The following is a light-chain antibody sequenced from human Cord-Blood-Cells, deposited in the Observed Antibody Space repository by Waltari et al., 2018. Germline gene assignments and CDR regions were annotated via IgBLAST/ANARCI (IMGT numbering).Light chain of an antibody. J-gene: IGLJ2*01. V-gene: IGLV2-11*01. CDR3: CSYAGSYTL. CDR1: SSDAGGYNY. CDR2: DVS. Sequence: QSALTQPRSVSGSPGQSGTISCTGTSSDAGGYNYVSWYQQHPGKAPKLMIYDVSKRPSGVPDRFSVSKSGNAASLTSSGLQAEDEADYYCCSYAGSYTLFGGGTKLTVL.